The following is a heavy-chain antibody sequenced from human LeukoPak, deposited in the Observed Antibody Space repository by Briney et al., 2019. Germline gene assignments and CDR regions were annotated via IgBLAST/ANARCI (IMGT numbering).Heavy chain of an antibody. J-gene: IGHJ4*02. V-gene: IGHV1-2*02. CDR1: GYTFTGYY. Sequence: ASVKVSCKASGYTFTGYYMHWVRQAPGQGLEWMGWINPNSGGTNYAQKFQGRVTMTRDKSIRTAYMELSRLTSDDTAVYYCARGQGYSSGWYYFDYWGQGTLVTVSS. CDR2: INPNSGGT. CDR3: ARGQGYSSGWYYFDY. D-gene: IGHD6-19*01.